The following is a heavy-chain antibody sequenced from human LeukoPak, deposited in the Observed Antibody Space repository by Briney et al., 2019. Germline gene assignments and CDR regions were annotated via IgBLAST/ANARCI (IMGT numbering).Heavy chain of an antibody. V-gene: IGHV3-48*03. D-gene: IGHD3-22*01. CDR3: ARREFYDTSGYLFDY. Sequence: WGSLRLSCVASGFIFGRYEMNWVRQAPWKGLEWLSYIGTSGSIMSYADSVKGRFTISRDNAKNSLYLQMNSLRAEDTAVYYCARREFYDTSGYLFDYWGQGTLVTVSS. CDR2: IGTSGSIM. J-gene: IGHJ4*02. CDR1: GFIFGRYE.